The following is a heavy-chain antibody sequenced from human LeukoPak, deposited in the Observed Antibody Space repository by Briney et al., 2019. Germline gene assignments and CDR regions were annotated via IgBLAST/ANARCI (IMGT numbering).Heavy chain of an antibody. CDR3: ARELQHGYSYGI. V-gene: IGHV1-46*01. CDR2: INPSGGST. Sequence: ASVKVSCKASGYTFTSYYMHWVRQAPGQGLEWMGIINPSGGSTSYAQKFQGRVTITADESTSTAYMELSSLRSEDTAVYYCARELQHGYSYGIWGQGTLVTVSS. J-gene: IGHJ4*02. D-gene: IGHD5-18*01. CDR1: GYTFTSYY.